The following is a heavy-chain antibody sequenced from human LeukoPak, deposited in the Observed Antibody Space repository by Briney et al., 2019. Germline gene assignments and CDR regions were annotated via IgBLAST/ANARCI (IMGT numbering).Heavy chain of an antibody. V-gene: IGHV1-69*01. J-gene: IGHJ4*02. Sequence: SVKVSCKASGGTFSSYAISWVRQAPGQGLEWMGGIIPIFGTANYAQKFQGRVTITADESTSTAYMELSSLRSKDTAVYYCAREGFRSGWSTAMSYWGQGTLLTVSS. D-gene: IGHD6-19*01. CDR3: AREGFRSGWSTAMSY. CDR1: GGTFSSYA. CDR2: IIPIFGTA.